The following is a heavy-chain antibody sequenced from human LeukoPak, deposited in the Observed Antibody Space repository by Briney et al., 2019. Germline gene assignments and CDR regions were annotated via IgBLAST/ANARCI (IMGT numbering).Heavy chain of an antibody. CDR1: GFTVSSNY. Sequence: GGSLRLSCAASGFTVSSNYMSWVRQAPGKGLEWVSVIYSGGSTYYADSVKGRFTISRDNSKNTLYLQMNSLRAEDTAVYYCARGDIQLWFDFDYWGQGTLVTVPS. D-gene: IGHD5-18*01. CDR2: IYSGGST. J-gene: IGHJ4*02. CDR3: ARGDIQLWFDFDY. V-gene: IGHV3-53*01.